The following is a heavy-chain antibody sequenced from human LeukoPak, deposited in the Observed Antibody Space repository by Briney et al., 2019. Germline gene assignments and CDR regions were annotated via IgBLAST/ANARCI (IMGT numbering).Heavy chain of an antibody. D-gene: IGHD3-3*01. CDR2: IKQDGSEK. Sequence: GGSLRLSCAASGFTFSSYAMSWVRQAPGKGLEWVANIKQDGSEKHYVDSVKGRFTISRDNAKNSLYLQMNSLRAEDTAVYYCAVDDFWSGYSPYWGQGTLVTVSS. CDR3: AVDDFWSGYSPY. V-gene: IGHV3-7*03. J-gene: IGHJ4*02. CDR1: GFTFSSYA.